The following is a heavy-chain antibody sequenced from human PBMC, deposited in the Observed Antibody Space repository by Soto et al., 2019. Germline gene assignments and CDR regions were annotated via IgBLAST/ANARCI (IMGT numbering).Heavy chain of an antibody. Sequence: EVQLLESGGGLVQPGGSLRLSCAASGFTFSSYAMSWVRQAPGKGLEWVSAISGSGGSTYCADSVKGRFTISRDNSKNTLYLQMNSLRAEDTAVYYCASEETYYDILTGYYQRKTFDYWGQGTLVTVSS. V-gene: IGHV3-23*01. CDR2: ISGSGGST. J-gene: IGHJ4*02. CDR1: GFTFSSYA. D-gene: IGHD3-9*01. CDR3: ASEETYYDILTGYYQRKTFDY.